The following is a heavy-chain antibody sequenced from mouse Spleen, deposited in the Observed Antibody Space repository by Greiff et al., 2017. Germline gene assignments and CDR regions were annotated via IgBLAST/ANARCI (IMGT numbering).Heavy chain of an antibody. Sequence: EVKLMESEGGLVQPGSSMKLSCTASGFTFSDYYMAWVRQVPEKGLEWVANINYDGSSTYYLDSLKSRFIISRDNAKNILYLQMSSLKSEDTATYYCAREAPGRSYDYFDYWGQGTTLTVSS. J-gene: IGHJ2*01. CDR2: INYDGSST. D-gene: IGHD1-1*01. CDR3: AREAPGRSYDYFDY. CDR1: GFTFSDYY. V-gene: IGHV5-16*01.